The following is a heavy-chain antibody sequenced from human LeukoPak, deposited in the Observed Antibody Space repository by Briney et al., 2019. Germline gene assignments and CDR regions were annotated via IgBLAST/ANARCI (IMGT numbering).Heavy chain of an antibody. Sequence: ASVKVSCKASGYTFTGYYMHWVRQAPGQGLEWMGWINPNSGGTNYAQKFQGRVTMTRDTSISTAYMELSRLRSDDTAVYYCASDRTGVFPEYFQHWGQGTLVTVSS. J-gene: IGHJ1*01. D-gene: IGHD3-16*01. V-gene: IGHV1-2*02. CDR2: INPNSGGT. CDR3: ASDRTGVFPEYFQH. CDR1: GYTFTGYY.